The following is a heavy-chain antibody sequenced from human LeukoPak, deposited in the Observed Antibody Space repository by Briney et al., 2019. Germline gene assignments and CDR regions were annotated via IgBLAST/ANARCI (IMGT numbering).Heavy chain of an antibody. Sequence: SETLSLTCTVSGGSISSYYWSWIRQPPGKGLEWIGYIYYSGSPNYNPSLQSRLTISVDTSKNQFSLNLRSVTAADTAVYYCATVLAGYYVFDYWGQGTLVTVSS. D-gene: IGHD3-9*01. J-gene: IGHJ4*02. V-gene: IGHV4-59*01. CDR1: GGSISSYY. CDR3: ATVLAGYYVFDY. CDR2: IYYSGSP.